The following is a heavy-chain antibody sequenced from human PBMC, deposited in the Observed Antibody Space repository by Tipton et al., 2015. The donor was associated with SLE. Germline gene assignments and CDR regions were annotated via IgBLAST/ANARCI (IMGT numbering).Heavy chain of an antibody. Sequence: SLRLSCVVSGFTFSSYSMDWVRQAPGKGLEWVSSISRSSSYIYYAESVEGRFTISRDNARNSLFLQVNSLTAEETAVYYCARLRGFYYMDVWGKGTTVTVS. V-gene: IGHV3-21*01. CDR3: ARLRGFYYMDV. J-gene: IGHJ6*03. CDR1: GFTFSSYS. CDR2: ISRSSSYI. D-gene: IGHD1-26*01.